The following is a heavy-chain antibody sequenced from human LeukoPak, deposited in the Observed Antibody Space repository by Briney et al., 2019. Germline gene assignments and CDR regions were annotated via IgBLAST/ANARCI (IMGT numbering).Heavy chain of an antibody. CDR3: ARDRAGDPVWADY. V-gene: IGHV4-34*01. D-gene: IGHD2-21*02. CDR1: GGSFSGYY. CDR2: INHSGST. Sequence: SETLSLTCAVYGGSFSGYYWSWIRQPPGKGLEWIGEINHSGSTNYNPSLKSRVTISVDTSKNQFSLKLSSVTAADTAVYYCARDRAGDPVWADYWGQGTLVTVSS. J-gene: IGHJ4*02.